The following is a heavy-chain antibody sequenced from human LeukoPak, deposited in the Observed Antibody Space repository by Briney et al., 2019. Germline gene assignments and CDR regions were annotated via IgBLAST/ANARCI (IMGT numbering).Heavy chain of an antibody. D-gene: IGHD3-22*01. Sequence: PSETLSLTCTVSGGSIHSRSHLWGWIRQPPGKGLEWIGSIEDSGSTYYNPSLKSRVATSIYTSKNQFSLELTSVTAADTAVYYCARVDSYDRSGHFDPWGQGTLVIVSS. V-gene: IGHV4-39*07. J-gene: IGHJ5*02. CDR2: IEDSGST. CDR1: GGSIHSRSHL. CDR3: ARVDSYDRSGHFDP.